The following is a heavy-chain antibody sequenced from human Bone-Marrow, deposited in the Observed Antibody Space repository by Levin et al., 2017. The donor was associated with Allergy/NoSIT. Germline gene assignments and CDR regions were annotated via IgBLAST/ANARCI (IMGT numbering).Heavy chain of an antibody. V-gene: IGHV4-59*01. CDR1: GGSISSYY. J-gene: IGHJ4*02. CDR2: IYYSGST. D-gene: IGHD6-6*01. Sequence: SETLSLTCTVSGGSISSYYWSWIRQPPGKGLEWIGYIYYSGSTNYNPSLKSRVTISVDTSKNQFSLKLSSVTAADTAVYYCARTQARSSSSSGGFDYWGQGTLVTVSS. CDR3: ARTQARSSSSSGGFDY.